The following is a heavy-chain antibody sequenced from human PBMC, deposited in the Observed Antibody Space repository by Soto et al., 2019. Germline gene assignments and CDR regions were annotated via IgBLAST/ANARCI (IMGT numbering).Heavy chain of an antibody. CDR2: IYPGDSDP. V-gene: IGHV5-51*01. J-gene: IGHJ3*02. CDR1: GYSFTSYW. Sequence: GESLKLSCKGSGYSFTSYWIGWVRQMPGKGLEWMGIIYPGDSDPRYSPSFQGQVTISADKSIRTAYLQWSSLKASDTAMYYCASAYYDSSGYYYEVSAFDIWGQGTMVTVSS. CDR3: ASAYYDSSGYYYEVSAFDI. D-gene: IGHD3-22*01.